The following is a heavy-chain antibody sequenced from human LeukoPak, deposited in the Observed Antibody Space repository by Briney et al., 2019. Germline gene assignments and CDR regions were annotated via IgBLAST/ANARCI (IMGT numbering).Heavy chain of an antibody. CDR1: GGSISSYY. CDR2: IYYSGST. Sequence: SETLSLTCTVSGGSISSYYWSWIRQPPGKGLEWIGYIYYSGSTNYNPSLKSRVTISVDPSKNQFSLKLRSVTAADTAVYYCARDRSSGWYWFDPWGQGTLVTVSS. D-gene: IGHD6-19*01. CDR3: ARDRSSGWYWFDP. V-gene: IGHV4-59*01. J-gene: IGHJ5*02.